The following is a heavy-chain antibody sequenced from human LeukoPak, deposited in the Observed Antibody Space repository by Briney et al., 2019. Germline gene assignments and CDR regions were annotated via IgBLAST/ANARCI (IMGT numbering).Heavy chain of an antibody. J-gene: IGHJ4*02. CDR1: EFTFSSHW. V-gene: IGHV3-7*03. D-gene: IGHD3-9*01. Sequence: GGSLRLSCAGSEFTFSSHWMTWVRQTPGKGLEWVASIKHDGSEKNYVDSVKGRFTISRDNAKNSLYVEMNNLRGEDTAVYYCARDNFDWRPLDCWGQGTLVTVSS. CDR3: ARDNFDWRPLDC. CDR2: IKHDGSEK.